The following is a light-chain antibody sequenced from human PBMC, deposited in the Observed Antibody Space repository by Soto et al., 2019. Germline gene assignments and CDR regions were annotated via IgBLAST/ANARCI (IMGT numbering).Light chain of an antibody. CDR1: SSDVGYYNY. Sequence: QSVLTQPASVSGSPGQSITISCTGTSSDVGYYNYVSWFQEHPGKAPKLMIYEVSNRPSGVANRFSGSKSGNTASLTISGLQAEDEADYYCSSYTASSTYVFGTGTKVTLL. CDR3: SSYTASSTYV. J-gene: IGLJ1*01. V-gene: IGLV2-14*01. CDR2: EVS.